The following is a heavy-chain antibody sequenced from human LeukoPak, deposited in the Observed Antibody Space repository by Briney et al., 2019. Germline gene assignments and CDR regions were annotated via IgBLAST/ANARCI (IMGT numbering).Heavy chain of an antibody. CDR1: GFTVSSNS. CDR3: ARRAGAYSHPYDY. D-gene: IGHD4/OR15-4a*01. V-gene: IGHV3-53*01. J-gene: IGHJ4*02. Sequence: PGGSLRVSCTVSGFTVSSNSMSWVRQAPGKGLEWVSFIYSDNRHYSDSVKGRFTISRDNSKNTLYLQMNSLRAEDTAVYYCARRAGAYSHPYDYWGQGTLVTVSS. CDR2: IYSDNR.